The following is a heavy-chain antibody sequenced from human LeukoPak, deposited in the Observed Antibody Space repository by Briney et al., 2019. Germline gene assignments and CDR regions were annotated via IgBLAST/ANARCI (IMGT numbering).Heavy chain of an antibody. V-gene: IGHV3-33*01. Sequence: GGSLRLSCAESGFTFSSYGMHWVRQAPGKGLEWVAVIWYDGSNKYYADSVKGRFTISRDNSKNTLYLQMNSLRAEDTAVYYCARDRQQLAAEYFQHWGQGTLVTVSS. CDR2: IWYDGSNK. CDR1: GFTFSSYG. CDR3: ARDRQQLAAEYFQH. D-gene: IGHD6-13*01. J-gene: IGHJ1*01.